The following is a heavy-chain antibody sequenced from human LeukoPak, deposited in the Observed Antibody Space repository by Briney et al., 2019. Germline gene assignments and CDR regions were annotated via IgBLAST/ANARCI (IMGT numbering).Heavy chain of an antibody. CDR2: IRYDGGNK. J-gene: IGHJ4*02. Sequence: GGSLRLSCAASEFTFSSYGMHWVRQAPGKGLEWVAFIRYDGGNKYYADFVKGRFTIPRDNSKNTLYLQMNSLRAEDAAVYYCAKEIWPTVTIPGWTYFDPWGQGTLVTVSS. D-gene: IGHD4-17*01. CDR3: AKEIWPTVTIPGWTYFDP. V-gene: IGHV3-30*02. CDR1: EFTFSSYG.